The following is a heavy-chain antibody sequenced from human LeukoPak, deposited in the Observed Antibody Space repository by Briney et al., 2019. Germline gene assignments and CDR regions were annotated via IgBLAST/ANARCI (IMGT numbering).Heavy chain of an antibody. D-gene: IGHD5-12*01. CDR1: GFTFSSYS. CDR2: ISSSSSTI. Sequence: TGGSLRLSCAASGFTFSSYSMNWVRQAPGKGLEWVSHISSSSSTIYYADSVKGRFTISRDNAKNSLYLQMNSLRVEDTAVYYCARAWGSDYDLNYWGQGTLVTVSS. J-gene: IGHJ4*02. V-gene: IGHV3-48*04. CDR3: ARAWGSDYDLNY.